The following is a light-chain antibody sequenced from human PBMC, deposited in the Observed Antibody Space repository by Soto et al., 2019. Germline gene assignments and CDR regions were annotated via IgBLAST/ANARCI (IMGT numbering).Light chain of an antibody. CDR3: AAWDDSLNGVV. J-gene: IGLJ2*01. Sequence: QSVLTQPPSVSEAPRQRVTISCSGSSSNIGNNAVNWYQQLPGKAPNLLIYYDDLLPSGVSDRFSGSKSGTSASLAISGLQSEDEADYDCAAWDDSLNGVVFGGGTKVTVL. CDR2: YDD. V-gene: IGLV1-36*01. CDR1: SSNIGNNA.